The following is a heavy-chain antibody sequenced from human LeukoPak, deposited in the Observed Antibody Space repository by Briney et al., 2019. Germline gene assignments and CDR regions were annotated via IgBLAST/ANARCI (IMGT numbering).Heavy chain of an antibody. D-gene: IGHD1-1*01. CDR2: IYYSGST. Sequence: SETLSLTCTVSGGSVSSGSYYWSWIRHPPGKGLEWIGYIYYSGSTNYNPSLKSRVTISVDTSKNQFSLKLSSVTAADTAVYYCARDGDSRGTGAFDIWGQGTMVTVSS. CDR1: GGSVSSGSYY. CDR3: ARDGDSRGTGAFDI. J-gene: IGHJ3*02. V-gene: IGHV4-61*01.